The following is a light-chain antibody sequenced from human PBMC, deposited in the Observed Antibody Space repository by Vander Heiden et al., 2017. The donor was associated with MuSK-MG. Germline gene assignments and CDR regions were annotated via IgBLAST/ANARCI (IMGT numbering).Light chain of an antibody. Sequence: QPVLTQSSSASASLGSSVKLTCTLSSGHSSHIIAWHQQQPGKAPRYLMKLEGSGSYNKGGGVPDRFSGSSSGADRYLTISNLQSEDEADYFCETWDSDTPVFGGGTKLTVL. CDR3: ETWDSDTPV. CDR2: LEGSGSY. J-gene: IGLJ3*02. V-gene: IGLV4-60*03. CDR1: SGHSSHI.